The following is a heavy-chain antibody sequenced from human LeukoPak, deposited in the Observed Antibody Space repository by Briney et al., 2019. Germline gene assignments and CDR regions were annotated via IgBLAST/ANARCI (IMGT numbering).Heavy chain of an antibody. V-gene: IGHV3-73*01. J-gene: IGHJ3*02. CDR3: TRPGSYSTDDAFDI. D-gene: IGHD1-26*01. CDR2: IRSKTNNYAT. Sequence: GGSLRLSCAGSGFTFSGSAMHWVRQASGKGLEWVGRIRSKTNNYATAYAASVTGRFTIFRDDSKNTAYLHMDSLKIEDTAVYYCTRPGSYSTDDAFDIWGQGTMVTVSS. CDR1: GFTFSGSA.